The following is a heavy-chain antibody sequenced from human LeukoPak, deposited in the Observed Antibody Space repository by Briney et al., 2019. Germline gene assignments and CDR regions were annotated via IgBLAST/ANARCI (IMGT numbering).Heavy chain of an antibody. V-gene: IGHV3-11*04. CDR2: ISSSSSTI. J-gene: IGHJ4*02. CDR3: ARNGASSGRPYHFDY. Sequence: PGGSLRLSCAASGFTFSDYYMSWIRQAPGKGLEWISYISSSSSTIYYADSVKGRFTISRDNAESSLYLQMNSLRAEDTAVYYCARNGASSGRPYHFDYWGQGTLVTVSS. D-gene: IGHD6-19*01. CDR1: GFTFSDYY.